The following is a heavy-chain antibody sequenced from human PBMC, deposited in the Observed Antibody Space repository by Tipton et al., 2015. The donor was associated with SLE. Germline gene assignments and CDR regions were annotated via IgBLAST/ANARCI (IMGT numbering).Heavy chain of an antibody. CDR1: GYSFTSYW. V-gene: IGHV5-51*03. CDR3: ARRQEGWSGYEKTNYYMDV. D-gene: IGHD5-12*01. Sequence: QLVQSGAEVKKPGESLKISCKGSGYSFTSYWIGWVRQMPGKGLEWMGIIYPSDSDTRYSPSFQGQVTISADKSISTAYLQWSSLKASSTAMYYCARRQEGWSGYEKTNYYMDVWGKGTTVTVSS. CDR2: IYPSDSDT. J-gene: IGHJ6*03.